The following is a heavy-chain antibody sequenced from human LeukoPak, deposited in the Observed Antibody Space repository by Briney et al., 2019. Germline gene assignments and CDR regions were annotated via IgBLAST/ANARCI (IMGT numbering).Heavy chain of an antibody. Sequence: PGGSLRLSCAASGFTLRNYAMTWVRQAPGKGLEWVSYISSSSSTIYYADSVKGRFTISRDNAKNSLYLQLNSLRAEDTAVYYCARMGLATSGSYSPTVDYWGQGTLVTVSS. J-gene: IGHJ4*02. CDR1: GFTLRNYA. D-gene: IGHD3-10*01. V-gene: IGHV3-48*01. CDR3: ARMGLATSGSYSPTVDY. CDR2: ISSSSSTI.